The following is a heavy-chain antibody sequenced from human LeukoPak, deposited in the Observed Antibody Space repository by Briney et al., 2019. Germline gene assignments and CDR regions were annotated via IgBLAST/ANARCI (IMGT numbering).Heavy chain of an antibody. CDR3: AKGGTSGSYSDYFDY. D-gene: IGHD1-26*01. J-gene: IGHJ4*02. V-gene: IGHV3-30*18. CDR2: ISYDGSNK. Sequence: GGSLRLSCAASGFTFSTYGMHWVRQAPGKGLEWVAVISYDGSNKYYADSVKGRFTISRDNSKNTLYLQMNRLRAEDTAVYYCAKGGTSGSYSDYFDYWGQGTLVTVSS. CDR1: GFTFSTYG.